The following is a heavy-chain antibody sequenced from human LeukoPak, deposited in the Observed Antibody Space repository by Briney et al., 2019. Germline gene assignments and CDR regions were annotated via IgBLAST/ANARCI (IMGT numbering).Heavy chain of an antibody. V-gene: IGHV3-23*01. Sequence: GGSLRLSCAASGFTFSSYAMSRVRQAPGKGLEWVSVISGSVGSTYYADSVKGRFTISRDNSRNTLYLQMNSLRAEDTAVYYCAKDLSGESLWGQGTLVTVSS. CDR2: ISGSVGST. CDR3: AKDLSGESL. D-gene: IGHD6-25*01. CDR1: GFTFSSYA. J-gene: IGHJ4*02.